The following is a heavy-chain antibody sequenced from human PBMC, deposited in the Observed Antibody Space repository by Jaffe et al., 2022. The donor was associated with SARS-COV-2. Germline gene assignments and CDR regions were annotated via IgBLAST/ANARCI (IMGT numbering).Heavy chain of an antibody. CDR2: IYPGDSDT. CDR3: ARHTPQYSSSWYPCDY. J-gene: IGHJ4*02. D-gene: IGHD6-13*01. Sequence: EVQLVQSGAEVKKPGESLKISCKGSGYSFTSYWIGWVRQMPGKGLEWMGIIYPGDSDTRYSPSFQGQVTISADKSISTAYLQWSSLKASDTAMYYCARHTPQYSSSWYPCDYWGQGTLVTVSS. CDR1: GYSFTSYW. V-gene: IGHV5-51*01.